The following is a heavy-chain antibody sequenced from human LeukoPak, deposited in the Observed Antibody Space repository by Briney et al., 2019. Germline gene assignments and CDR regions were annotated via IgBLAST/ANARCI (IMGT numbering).Heavy chain of an antibody. CDR2: ISAYNGDI. Sequence: GASVKVSCKASGYTFTKYGVSWVRQAPGQGLEWMGWISAYNGDIKYAQRGKGRVTMTTATSTSTVYMELRSLRSDDTAVYYCARESGSDAFDIWGQGTMVPVSS. CDR1: GYTFTKYG. V-gene: IGHV1-18*01. J-gene: IGHJ3*02. CDR3: ARESGSDAFDI.